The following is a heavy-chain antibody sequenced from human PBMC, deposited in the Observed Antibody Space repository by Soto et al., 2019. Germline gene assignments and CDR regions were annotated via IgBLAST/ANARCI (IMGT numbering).Heavy chain of an antibody. J-gene: IGHJ5*02. Sequence: GGSLRLSCAASGFTFNTFWMSWVRQSPGKGLEWVANIKHDGSETYYVDSVKGRFTISRDNAKNSLFLQMNTLRTEDTAVYYCAREGALKPFPSWGQGALVTVS. V-gene: IGHV3-7*03. CDR1: GFTFNTFW. CDR2: IKHDGSET. CDR3: AREGALKPFPS. D-gene: IGHD2-21*01.